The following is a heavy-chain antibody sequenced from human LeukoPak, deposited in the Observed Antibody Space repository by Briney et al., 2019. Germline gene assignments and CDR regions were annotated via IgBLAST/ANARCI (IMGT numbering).Heavy chain of an antibody. CDR1: NGSFRGYY. Sequence: SETPSLTCAVYNGSFRGYYWSWIRQPPGKGLEWIGEINHSGITHYNPSLESRVTISVDTSKNQVSLKVRSVTAADTALYYCARERVVPAAMPFDYWGQGTLVTVSS. CDR3: ARERVVPAAMPFDY. CDR2: INHSGIT. V-gene: IGHV4-34*01. J-gene: IGHJ4*02. D-gene: IGHD2-2*01.